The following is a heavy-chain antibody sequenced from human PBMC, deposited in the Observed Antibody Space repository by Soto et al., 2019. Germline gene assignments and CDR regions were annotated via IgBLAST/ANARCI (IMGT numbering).Heavy chain of an antibody. CDR1: GFTVSSNY. V-gene: IGHV3-66*01. D-gene: IGHD2-15*01. Sequence: EVQLVESGGGLVQPGGSLRLSCAASGFTVSSNYMNWVRQAPGKGLEWVSVIYSGVSTYYADSVKGRFTISRDNSKNPRYLQMNTLRAEDTAVYYCARGWWAHFDDWGQGTLVTVSS. CDR3: ARGWWAHFDD. J-gene: IGHJ4*02. CDR2: IYSGVST.